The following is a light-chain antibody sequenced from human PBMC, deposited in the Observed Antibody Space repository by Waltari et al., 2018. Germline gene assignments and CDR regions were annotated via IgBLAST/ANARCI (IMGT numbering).Light chain of an antibody. CDR2: LGS. Sequence: DIVMTQSPLSLPVTPGEPASISCRFSQSLLHSNGYTYLDWYLQKPRQSPQLLIYLGSNRASGVPDRFSGSGSGTDFTLKISRVEAEDVGVYYCMQALQTPLTFGGGTKVEIK. V-gene: IGKV2-28*01. CDR3: MQALQTPLT. J-gene: IGKJ4*01. CDR1: QSLLHSNGYTY.